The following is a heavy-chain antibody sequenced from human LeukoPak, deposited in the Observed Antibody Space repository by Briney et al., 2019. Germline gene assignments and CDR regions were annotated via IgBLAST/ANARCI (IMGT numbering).Heavy chain of an antibody. Sequence: GGSLRLSCAASGFTFSSYGMHWVRQAPGKGLEWVAFIRYDGSNKYYADSVKGRFTISRDNSKNTLYLQMNSLRAEDTAVYYCAKEDNWNDGYFDYWGQGTLVTVSS. CDR2: IRYDGSNK. CDR1: GFTFSSYG. J-gene: IGHJ4*02. CDR3: AKEDNWNDGYFDY. V-gene: IGHV3-30*02. D-gene: IGHD1-20*01.